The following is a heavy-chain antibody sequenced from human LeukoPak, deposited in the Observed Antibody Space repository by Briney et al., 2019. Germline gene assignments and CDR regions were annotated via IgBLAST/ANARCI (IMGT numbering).Heavy chain of an antibody. CDR2: LRGDGET. J-gene: IGHJ4*02. CDR3: AKASWVSTADAVL. CDR1: GFTFSNYA. V-gene: IGHV3-23*01. Sequence: PGGSLRLSCAASGFTFSNYAMSWVRQAPAGGLEWASSLRGDGETFYADSVKGRFTLSRDESRNMVFLQLNSLRVEDMAVYFCAKASWVSTADAVLWGQGTLVTVSS. D-gene: IGHD3-16*01.